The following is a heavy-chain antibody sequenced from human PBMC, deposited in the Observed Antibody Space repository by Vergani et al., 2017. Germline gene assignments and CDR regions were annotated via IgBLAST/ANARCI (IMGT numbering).Heavy chain of an antibody. D-gene: IGHD6-13*01. V-gene: IGHV3-66*02. CDR1: GFTFSSYA. CDR3: ARVKVGAYSSSWFDP. Sequence: EVQLLESGGGLVQPGGSLRLSCAASGFTFSSYAMSWVRQAPGKGLEWVSAIYSGGSTYYADSVKGRFTISRDNSKSTLYLQMNSLRAEDTAVYYCARVKVGAYSSSWFDPWGQGTLVTVSS. J-gene: IGHJ5*02. CDR2: IYSGGST.